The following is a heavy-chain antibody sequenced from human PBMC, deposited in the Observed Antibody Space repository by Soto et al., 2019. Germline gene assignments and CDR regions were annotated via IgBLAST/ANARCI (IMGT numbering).Heavy chain of an antibody. CDR1: GFTFGDYA. Sequence: GGSLRLSCTASGFTFGDYAMSWFRQAPGKGLEWVGFIRSKAYGGTTEYAASVKGRFTISRDDSKSIAYLQMNSLKTEDTAVYYCTRAPDFWSGYKGYYYYGMDVWGQGTTVTVSS. CDR2: IRSKAYGGTT. V-gene: IGHV3-49*03. CDR3: TRAPDFWSGYKGYYYYGMDV. J-gene: IGHJ6*02. D-gene: IGHD3-3*01.